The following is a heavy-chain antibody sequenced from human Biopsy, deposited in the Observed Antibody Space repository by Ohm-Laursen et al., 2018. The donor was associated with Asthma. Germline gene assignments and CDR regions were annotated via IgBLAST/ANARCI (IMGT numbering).Heavy chain of an antibody. CDR1: GFTFGNFW. CDR3: ARTFHFWSPYHAEHYQL. J-gene: IGHJ1*01. CDR2: ITGDGSQK. Sequence: GSLRLSCAASGFTFGNFWMSWGRQTPGKGLEWVATITGDGSQKFYVDSVTGRFTISRDNSKNSLYLQMNSLRAVDTAVYYCARTFHFWSPYHAEHYQLWGQGTLVTVSS. D-gene: IGHD3-3*02. V-gene: IGHV3-7*01.